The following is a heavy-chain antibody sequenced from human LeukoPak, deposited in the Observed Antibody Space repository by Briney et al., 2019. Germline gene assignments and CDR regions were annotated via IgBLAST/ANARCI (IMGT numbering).Heavy chain of an antibody. CDR1: GSSISSGYY. V-gene: IGHV4-38-2*02. Sequence: SETLSLTCTVSGSSISSGYYWGWIRQPPGKGPEWIGNMHHSGNTYYSPSLRSRVTISIDTSNNRFSLKLTSVTAADTAVYYCARDSWPEVARFDFWGQGTLVTVSS. CDR2: MHHSGNT. J-gene: IGHJ4*02. D-gene: IGHD1-14*01. CDR3: ARDSWPEVARFDF.